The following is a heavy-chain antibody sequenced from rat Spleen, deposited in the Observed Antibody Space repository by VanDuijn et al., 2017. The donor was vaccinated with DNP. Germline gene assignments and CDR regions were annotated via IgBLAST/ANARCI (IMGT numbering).Heavy chain of an antibody. CDR1: GFTFSNYY. J-gene: IGHJ3*01. CDR3: ASEVITIAAISPFAY. D-gene: IGHD1-2*01. Sequence: EVQLVESGGGLVQPGRSLKLSCAASGFTFSNYYMAWVRQAPKKGLEWVATISYDGSSTYYRDSVKGRFTISRDNAKSTLYLQMDSLRSEDTATYYCASEVITIAAISPFAYWGQGTLVTVSS. CDR2: ISYDGSST. V-gene: IGHV5-7*01.